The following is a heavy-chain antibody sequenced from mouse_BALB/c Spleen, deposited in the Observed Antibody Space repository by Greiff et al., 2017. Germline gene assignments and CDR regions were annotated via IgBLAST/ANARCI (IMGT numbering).Heavy chain of an antibody. CDR3: ARSGTTVVPHYFDY. Sequence: EVHLVESGGGLVQPGGSRKLSCAASGFTFSSFGMHWVRQAPEKGLEWVAYISSGSSTIYYADTVKGRFTISRDNPKNTLFLQMTSLRSEDTAMYYCARSGTTVVPHYFDYWGQGTTLTVSS. D-gene: IGHD1-1*01. V-gene: IGHV5-17*02. CDR1: GFTFSSFG. J-gene: IGHJ2*01. CDR2: ISSGSSTI.